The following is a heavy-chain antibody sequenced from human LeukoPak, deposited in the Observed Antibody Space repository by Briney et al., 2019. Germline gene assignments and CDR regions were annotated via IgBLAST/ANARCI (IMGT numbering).Heavy chain of an antibody. Sequence: SETLSLTCAVYGGSFSGYYWSWIRQPPGKGLEWIGEINHSGSTNYNPSLKSRVTISVDTSKNQFSLKLMSVTAADTAVYYCARDSGTTGEVKFDPWGQGTLVTVSS. CDR1: GGSFSGYY. CDR2: INHSGST. D-gene: IGHD3-10*01. CDR3: ARDSGTTGEVKFDP. J-gene: IGHJ5*02. V-gene: IGHV4-34*01.